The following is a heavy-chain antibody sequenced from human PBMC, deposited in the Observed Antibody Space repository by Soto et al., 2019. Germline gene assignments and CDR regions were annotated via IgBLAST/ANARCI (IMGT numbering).Heavy chain of an antibody. V-gene: IGHV1-18*01. Sequence: QVQLVQSGAEVRKPGSSVKVSCKASGYTFSSYGINWVRQAPGQGPEWMGWISADNGHTKYVQKFQGRVTITADESTSTAYMELSSLRSEDTAVYYCARSQGSSTSLEIYYYYYYGMDVWGQGTTVTVSS. J-gene: IGHJ6*02. CDR1: GYTFSSYG. D-gene: IGHD2-2*01. CDR2: ISADNGHT. CDR3: ARSQGSSTSLEIYYYYYYGMDV.